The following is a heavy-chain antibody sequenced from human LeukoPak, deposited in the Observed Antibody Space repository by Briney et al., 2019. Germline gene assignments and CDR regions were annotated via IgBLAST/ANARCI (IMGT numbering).Heavy chain of an antibody. V-gene: IGHV1-8*01. Sequence: ASVKVSCKASGYTFTSYDINWLRQATGQGLEWMGWMNPNSGNTGYAQKFQGRVTMTRNTSISTAYMELSSLRSEDTAVYYCARAGLSRSYDFWSGYYGNWFDPWGQGTLVTVSS. D-gene: IGHD3-3*01. CDR3: ARAGLSRSYDFWSGYYGNWFDP. CDR2: MNPNSGNT. J-gene: IGHJ5*02. CDR1: GYTFTSYD.